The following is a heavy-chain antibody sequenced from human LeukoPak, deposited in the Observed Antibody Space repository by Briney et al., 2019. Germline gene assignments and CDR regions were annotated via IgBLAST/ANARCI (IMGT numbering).Heavy chain of an antibody. CDR3: ARGPDGYCSSASCQHYLDY. V-gene: IGHV4-34*01. CDR2: INHSGST. CDR1: AESFSGYS. D-gene: IGHD2-2*03. J-gene: IGHJ4*02. Sequence: PSETLSLTCAVYAESFSGYSYIWIRQPPGKGLDWIGKINHSGSTNYNPSLKSRVPISINASKNQFPLKLSSVTAADTAGYYCARGPDGYCSSASCQHYLDYWGQGTLVTVSS.